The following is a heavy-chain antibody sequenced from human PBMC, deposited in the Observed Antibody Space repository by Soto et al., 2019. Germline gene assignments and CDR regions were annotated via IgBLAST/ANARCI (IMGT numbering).Heavy chain of an antibody. J-gene: IGHJ4*02. Sequence: PGESLKISCNGSGYQFTSYWIGWVRQMSGKGLEWMGIIYPGDSDTRYSPSFQGQVTISVDKSIATAYLQWTSLKASDTAMYFCVRGSDYDVLAGLYESPSGPDYWGPGTLVTVSS. CDR1: GYQFTSYW. V-gene: IGHV5-51*01. CDR3: VRGSDYDVLAGLYESPSGPDY. CDR2: IYPGDSDT. D-gene: IGHD3-9*01.